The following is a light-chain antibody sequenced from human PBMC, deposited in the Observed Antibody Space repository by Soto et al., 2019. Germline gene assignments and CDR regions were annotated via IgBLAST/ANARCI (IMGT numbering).Light chain of an antibody. CDR1: SSNIGAGSD. CDR2: VNS. J-gene: IGLJ1*01. V-gene: IGLV1-40*01. CDR3: QSYDSSLSGYV. Sequence: QSVRTQPPSVSGAPGQRVTISCTGSSSNIGAGSDVHWYQQLPGTAPKLLIYVNSNRPSGVPDRFSGSKSGTSASLAITGLQAEDEADYYCQSYDSSLSGYVFGTGTKVTV.